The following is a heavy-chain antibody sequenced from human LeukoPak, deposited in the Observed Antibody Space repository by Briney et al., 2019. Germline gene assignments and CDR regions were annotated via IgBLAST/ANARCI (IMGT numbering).Heavy chain of an antibody. Sequence: GGSLRLSCAASGFTFSSYEMNWVRQAPGKGLEWVANVKQDGTEKFYVDSVKGRFTISRDNGKNSLYLQMNSLRVEDTAIYYCARAGGTSWADYWGQGTLVTVSS. D-gene: IGHD6-13*01. V-gene: IGHV3-7*01. CDR1: GFTFSSYE. CDR2: VKQDGTEK. CDR3: ARAGGTSWADY. J-gene: IGHJ4*02.